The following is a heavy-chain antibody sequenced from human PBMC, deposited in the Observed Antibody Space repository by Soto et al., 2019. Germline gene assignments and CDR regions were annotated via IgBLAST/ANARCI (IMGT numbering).Heavy chain of an antibody. V-gene: IGHV3-21*01. D-gene: IGHD6-19*01. J-gene: IGHJ6*04. Sequence: EVQLVESGGGLVKPGGSLRLSCAASGFTFSSYSMNWVRQAPGKGLEWVSSISSSSSYIYYADSVKGRFTISRDSAKNSLYMQMDSLRGEVPAVYYCASEQWAGGMDVWGYGTTVTVSS. CDR2: ISSSSSYI. CDR1: GFTFSSYS. CDR3: ASEQWAGGMDV.